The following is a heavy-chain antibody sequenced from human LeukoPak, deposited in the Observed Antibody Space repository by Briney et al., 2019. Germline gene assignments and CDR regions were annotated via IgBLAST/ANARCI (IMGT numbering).Heavy chain of an antibody. J-gene: IGHJ3*02. CDR3: ARERFRYCSSTSCYVDAFDI. CDR2: INPSGGST. D-gene: IGHD2-2*01. Sequence: ASVKVSCKASGYTFTSYYMHWVRQAPGQGLEWMGIINPSGGSTSYAQKFQGRVTMTRDMSTSTVYMELSSLRSEDTAVYYRARERFRYCSSTSCYVDAFDIWGQGTMVTVSS. CDR1: GYTFTSYY. V-gene: IGHV1-46*01.